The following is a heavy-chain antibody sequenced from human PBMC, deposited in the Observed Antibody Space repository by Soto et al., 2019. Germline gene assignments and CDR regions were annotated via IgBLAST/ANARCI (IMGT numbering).Heavy chain of an antibody. J-gene: IGHJ4*02. CDR2: IEGGGGT. CDR1: GFTLDIYA. D-gene: IGHD2-21*01. CDR3: AKDAPGDGWLSDY. Sequence: GGSLRLSCAASGFTLDIYAMSWVRQAPGKRLEWVSTIEGGGGTSYADFVRGRFSISRDSSKNTLYLQMNGLRAEDTAIYYCAKDAPGDGWLSDYWGLGTLGNVSS. V-gene: IGHV3-23*01.